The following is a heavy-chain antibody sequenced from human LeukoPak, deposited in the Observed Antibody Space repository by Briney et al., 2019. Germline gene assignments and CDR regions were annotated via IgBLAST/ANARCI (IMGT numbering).Heavy chain of an antibody. V-gene: IGHV3-7*01. J-gene: IGHJ4*01. Sequence: GGSLRLSCAASGFTFSSYWMSWVRQAPGKGLEWVANIRQDGSEKYYVDSVKGRFTISRDNAKNSLYLQMNSLRAEDTAVYYCASAASSGTYYFDYWGQGTMVTVSS. D-gene: IGHD6-19*01. CDR3: ASAASSGTYYFDY. CDR1: GFTFSSYW. CDR2: IRQDGSEK.